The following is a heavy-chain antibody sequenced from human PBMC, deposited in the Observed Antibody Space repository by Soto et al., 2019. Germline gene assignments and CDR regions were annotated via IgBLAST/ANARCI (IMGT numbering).Heavy chain of an antibody. CDR2: ISWNSGSI. CDR1: GFTFDDYA. J-gene: IGHJ6*02. V-gene: IGHV3-9*01. D-gene: IGHD1-26*01. Sequence: GGSLRLSCAASGFTFDDYAMHWVRQAPGKGLERVSGISWNSGSIGYADSVKGRFTISRDNAKNSLYLQMNSLRAEDTALYYCAKDILLYSGSYYGMDVWGQGTTVTVSS. CDR3: AKDILLYSGSYYGMDV.